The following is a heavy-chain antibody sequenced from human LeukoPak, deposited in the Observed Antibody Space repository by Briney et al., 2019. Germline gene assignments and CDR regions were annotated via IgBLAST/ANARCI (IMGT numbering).Heavy chain of an antibody. CDR2: IYPGDSDT. Sequence: GESLKISCKGSGYSFTSYWIGWVRQMPGKGLGWMGIIYPGDSDTRYSPSFQGQVTISVDKSISTAYLQWSSLKASDTAMYYCARHPYYYDIYYFDYWGQGTLVTVSS. V-gene: IGHV5-51*01. CDR3: ARHPYYYDIYYFDY. CDR1: GYSFTSYW. D-gene: IGHD3-22*01. J-gene: IGHJ4*02.